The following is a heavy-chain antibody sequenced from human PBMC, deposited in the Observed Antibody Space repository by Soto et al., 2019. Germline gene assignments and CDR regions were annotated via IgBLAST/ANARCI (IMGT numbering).Heavy chain of an antibody. Sequence: QITLKESGPTLVKPTQTLTLTCTFSGFSLTTSGVGVGWIRQPPGKALEWLALIYWDDDKRYRPSLKSRLTITKDTSKNQVVLTMTNMDPVDTATYYCAHRGYYDTTGYPEDGFDLWGQGTMVTVSS. D-gene: IGHD3-22*01. CDR1: GFSLTTSGVG. CDR2: IYWDDDK. CDR3: AHRGYYDTTGYPEDGFDL. V-gene: IGHV2-5*02. J-gene: IGHJ3*01.